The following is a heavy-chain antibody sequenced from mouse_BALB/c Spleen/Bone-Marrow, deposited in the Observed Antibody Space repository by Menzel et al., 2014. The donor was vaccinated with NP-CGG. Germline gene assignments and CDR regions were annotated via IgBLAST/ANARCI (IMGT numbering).Heavy chain of an antibody. D-gene: IGHD1-1*01. CDR2: ISSGGGST. J-gene: IGHJ3*02. CDR1: GFAFSSYD. CDR3: ARQILRGFGY. V-gene: IGHV5-12-1*01. Sequence: DVHLVVSGGGLVKPGGSLKLSCAASGFAFSSYDMSWVRQTPEKRLEWVAYISSGGGSTYYADTVKGRFTISRDNAKNTLYLQMSSLKSEDTAMYYCARQILRGFGYWGQGTPVTVSA.